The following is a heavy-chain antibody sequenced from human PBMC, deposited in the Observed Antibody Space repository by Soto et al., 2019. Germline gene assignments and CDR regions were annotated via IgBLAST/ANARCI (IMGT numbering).Heavy chain of an antibody. D-gene: IGHD3-16*01. CDR1: GFSFNNYW. J-gene: IGHJ4*02. CDR2: IKDDGGET. CDR3: VSALAGRGGIDY. V-gene: IGHV3-7*01. Sequence: EVQLVESGGGLVQPGGSLRLSCAASGFSFNNYWMSWVRQGLGKGLEWVANIKDDGGETYYLDSVKGRFTMSRDNAKSSLYMEMDSLRAEDTGVYYCVSALAGRGGIDYWGQGTLVTVSS.